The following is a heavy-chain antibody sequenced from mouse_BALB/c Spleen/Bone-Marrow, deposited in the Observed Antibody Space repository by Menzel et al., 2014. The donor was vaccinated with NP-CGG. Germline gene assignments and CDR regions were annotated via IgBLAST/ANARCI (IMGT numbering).Heavy chain of an antibody. CDR3: ARVAYYNVYFDY. CDR2: INSNGGST. Sequence: DVKLVESGGGLVQPGGSLKLSCAASGFTFGNYAMSWVRQTPDKRLELVATINSNGGSTYYPDSVKGRFTISRDNARNTLYLQMSRLKSEDAAMYYCARVAYYNVYFDYWGQGTTLTVSS. CDR1: GFTFGNYA. V-gene: IGHV5-6-3*01. J-gene: IGHJ2*01. D-gene: IGHD2-12*01.